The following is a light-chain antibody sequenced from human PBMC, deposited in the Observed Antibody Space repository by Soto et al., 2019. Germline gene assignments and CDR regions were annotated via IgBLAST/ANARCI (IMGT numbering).Light chain of an antibody. Sequence: QSALTQPPSASGSPGQSVTISCTGTRSDVGAYNYVSWYQQHPGKAPQLVIFEVSKRPSGVPDRFSGSKSGNTASLTVSGLQAEDEADYYCSSYAGSNNVVFGGGTQLTFL. CDR3: SSYAGSNNVV. CDR1: RSDVGAYNY. CDR2: EVS. J-gene: IGLJ2*01. V-gene: IGLV2-8*01.